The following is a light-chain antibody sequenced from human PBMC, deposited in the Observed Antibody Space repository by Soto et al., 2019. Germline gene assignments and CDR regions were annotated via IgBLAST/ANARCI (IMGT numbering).Light chain of an antibody. J-gene: IGKJ4*01. CDR2: GAS. V-gene: IGKV3-20*01. CDR3: QHYLTWPLT. Sequence: EIVLTQSPGTLSLSPGERATLSCRASQSLSSSYLAWYQQKPGQAPRLLIYGASSRATGIPDRFSGSGSGTDFTLTISRLEPEDFAVYYCQHYLTWPLTFGGGTRVEI. CDR1: QSLSSSY.